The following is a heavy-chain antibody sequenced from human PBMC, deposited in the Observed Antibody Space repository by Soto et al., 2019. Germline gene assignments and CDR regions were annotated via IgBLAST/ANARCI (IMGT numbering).Heavy chain of an antibody. D-gene: IGHD3-10*01. CDR2: IYSGGYT. Sequence: EVQLVESGGGLIQPGGSLRLSCAVSGFTVSNNYMSWVRQAPGKGLEGVSVIYSGGYTAYGDSVKGRFTISRDNSKNQLYLQTKTVGADHTACFYWAPGPGGGGYWGQGTLVTVSS. J-gene: IGHJ4*02. CDR3: APGPGGGGY. V-gene: IGHV3-53*01. CDR1: GFTVSNNY.